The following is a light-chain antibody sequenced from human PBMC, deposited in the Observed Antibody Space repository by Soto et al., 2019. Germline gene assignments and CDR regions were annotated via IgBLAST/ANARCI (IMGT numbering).Light chain of an antibody. J-gene: IGKJ1*01. CDR3: MQATHFPRT. CDR1: QTLVHDNGNTY. Sequence: VLTQAPLSSPVTLGQPASISCRSSQTLVHDNGNTYLHWLQQRPGQPPRLLIYKVSNRLSGVPDRFSGSGAETDFTLKISRVEAEDVGIYYCMQATHFPRTFGQGTKVEIK. CDR2: KVS. V-gene: IGKV2-24*01.